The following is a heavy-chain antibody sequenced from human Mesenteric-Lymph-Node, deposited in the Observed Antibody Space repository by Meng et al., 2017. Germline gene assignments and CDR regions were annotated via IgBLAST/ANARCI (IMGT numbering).Heavy chain of an antibody. CDR1: GGSVSSGNNY. J-gene: IGHJ4*02. CDR2: IYYSGRT. CDR3: ARGKQDAWELLAY. D-gene: IGHD1-26*01. V-gene: IGHV4-30-4*01. Sequence: VQLQGSGPGLVKPSQTLSLTCTVSGGSVSSGNNYWIWIRQPPGKGLEWIGYIYYSGRTYYNPSLESRVTMSVDTSKNQFSLNLNSVTAADTAVYYCARGKQDAWELLAYWGQGALVTVSS.